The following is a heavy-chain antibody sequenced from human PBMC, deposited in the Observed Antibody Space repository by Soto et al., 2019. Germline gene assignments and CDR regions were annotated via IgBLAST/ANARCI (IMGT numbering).Heavy chain of an antibody. D-gene: IGHD4-17*01. CDR2: IYWDDTK. V-gene: IGHV2-5*02. Sequence: QITLKESGPTLVKPTQTLTLTCTFSGFSLPTDRVGVGWIRQPPGEALEWLAVIYWDDTKTYRPSLENRLTITKDPSQNQVALPTTNMDSVDTATYYCAHAYGGRSLYWGQGTLVTVSS. J-gene: IGHJ4*02. CDR3: AHAYGGRSLY. CDR1: GFSLPTDRVG.